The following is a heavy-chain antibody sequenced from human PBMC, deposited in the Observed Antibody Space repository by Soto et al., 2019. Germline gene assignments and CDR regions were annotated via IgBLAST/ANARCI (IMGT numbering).Heavy chain of an antibody. Sequence: SETLSLTCTVSGGSISSGGYYWSWIRQHPGKGLEWIGYIYYSGSTYYNPSLKSRVTISVDTSKNQFSLKLSSVTAADTAVYYCARDGYSYGRRYYFMDVWGQGTTVTVSS. CDR3: ARDGYSYGRRYYFMDV. D-gene: IGHD5-18*01. J-gene: IGHJ6*02. CDR1: GGSISSGGYY. V-gene: IGHV4-31*03. CDR2: IYYSGST.